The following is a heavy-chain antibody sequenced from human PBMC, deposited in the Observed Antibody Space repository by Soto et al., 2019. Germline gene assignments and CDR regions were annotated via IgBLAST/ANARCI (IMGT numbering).Heavy chain of an antibody. CDR3: AVPAASVAGDSGSYFYYVMDV. CDR1: GGSISSYY. CDR2: IYYSGST. J-gene: IGHJ6*02. Sequence: SETLSLTCPVSGGSISSYYWSWIRQPAGKGLEWIGYIYYSGSTNYNPSLKSRVTISVDTXENQFSLXLSSVTAADTAVYYCAVPAASVAGDSGSYFYYVMDVWGQGNTVTVSS. V-gene: IGHV4-59*01. D-gene: IGHD2-2*01.